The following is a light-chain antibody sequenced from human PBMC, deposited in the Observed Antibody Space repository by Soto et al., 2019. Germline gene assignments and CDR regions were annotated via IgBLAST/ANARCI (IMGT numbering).Light chain of an antibody. J-gene: IGKJ1*01. V-gene: IGKV1-5*01. CDR3: QQYNSYST. CDR2: DAS. Sequence: DIQMTQSPSTLSGSVGDRVTITCRASQSISNWLAWYQQKSGKAPKLLIYDASSLESGVPSRFSGSGSGTEFALTISSLQPDDFATYYCQQYNSYSTFGQGTKV. CDR1: QSISNW.